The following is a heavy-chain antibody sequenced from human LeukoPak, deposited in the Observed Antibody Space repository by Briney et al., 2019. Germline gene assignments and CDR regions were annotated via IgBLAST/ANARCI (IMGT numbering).Heavy chain of an antibody. Sequence: GGSLRLSCAASGFTFSAFGMNWVRQAPGKGLEWVSTITKSGDSTYYVDSVKGRLTISRDNSKNTLYLQMNSLRAEDMAIYYCAREGPRGNSQFDYWGQGTLVTVSS. D-gene: IGHD2/OR15-2a*01. J-gene: IGHJ4*02. CDR2: ITKSGDST. CDR1: GFTFSAFG. CDR3: AREGPRGNSQFDY. V-gene: IGHV3-23*01.